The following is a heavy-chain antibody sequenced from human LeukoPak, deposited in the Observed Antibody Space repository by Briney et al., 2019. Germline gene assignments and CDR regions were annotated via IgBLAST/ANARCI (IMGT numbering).Heavy chain of an antibody. CDR1: GFTFSNYW. CDR2: IRYDGSNK. D-gene: IGHD3-22*01. Sequence: PGGSLRLSCAASGFTFSNYWMNWVRQAPGKGLEWVAFIRYDGSNKYYADSVKGRFTISRDNSKNTLYLQMNSLRSEDTAVYYCARAKSYYYYDSSGYYRDAFDIWGQGTMVTVSS. J-gene: IGHJ3*02. CDR3: ARAKSYYYYDSSGYYRDAFDI. V-gene: IGHV3-30*02.